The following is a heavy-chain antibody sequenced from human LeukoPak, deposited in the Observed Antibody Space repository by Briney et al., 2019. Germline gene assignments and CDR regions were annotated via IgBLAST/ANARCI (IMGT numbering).Heavy chain of an antibody. CDR2: INPSGGST. J-gene: IGHJ4*02. CDR3: ARDSYYYDSSGYYPDY. V-gene: IGHV1-46*01. D-gene: IGHD3-22*01. Sequence: ASVKVSCKASGYTFTSYYMHWVRQAPGQGLEWMGIINPSGGSTSYAQRFQGRVTMTRDTSTSTVYMELRSLRSDDTAVYYCARDSYYYDSSGYYPDYWGQGTLVTVSS. CDR1: GYTFTSYY.